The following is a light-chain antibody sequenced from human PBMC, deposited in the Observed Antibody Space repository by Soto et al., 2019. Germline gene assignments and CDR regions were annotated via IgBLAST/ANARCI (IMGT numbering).Light chain of an antibody. Sequence: QAVVTQPPSVSGAPGQRVTISCTGSSSNIGAGYDVHWYQQLPGTAPKLLIYGNSNRPSGVPDRFSGSKSGTSASLAITGLQAEDEADYYCQSYESSLSGDVFGTGTKVTVL. CDR2: GNS. CDR1: SSNIGAGYD. CDR3: QSYESSLSGDV. J-gene: IGLJ1*01. V-gene: IGLV1-40*01.